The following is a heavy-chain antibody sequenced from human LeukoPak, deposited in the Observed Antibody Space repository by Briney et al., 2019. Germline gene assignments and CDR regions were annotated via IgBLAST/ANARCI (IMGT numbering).Heavy chain of an antibody. CDR2: ISYDGSNK. J-gene: IGHJ4*02. Sequence: GGSLRLSCAASGFTFSSYAMHWVRQAPGKGLEWVAVISYDGSNKYYADSVKGRFTISRDNSENTLYLQMNSLRAEDTAVYYCARDLREVFLTARVESNYFDYRGQGTLVTVSA. CDR3: ARDLREVFLTARVESNYFDY. D-gene: IGHD1-1*01. V-gene: IGHV3-30-3*01. CDR1: GFTFSSYA.